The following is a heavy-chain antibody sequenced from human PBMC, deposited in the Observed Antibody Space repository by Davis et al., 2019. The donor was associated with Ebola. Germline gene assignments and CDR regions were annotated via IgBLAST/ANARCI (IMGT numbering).Heavy chain of an antibody. CDR2: ISAYNGNT. V-gene: IGHV1-18*01. CDR1: GDTFTSYG. CDR3: ARERWTYCSSTSCYRWDNWFDP. D-gene: IGHD2-2*01. J-gene: IGHJ5*02. Sequence: ASVKVSCKASGDTFTSYGISWVRQAPGQGLEWMGWISAYNGNTNYAQKLQGRVTMTTDTSTSTAYMELRSLRSDDTAVYYCARERWTYCSSTSCYRWDNWFDPWGQGTLVTVSS.